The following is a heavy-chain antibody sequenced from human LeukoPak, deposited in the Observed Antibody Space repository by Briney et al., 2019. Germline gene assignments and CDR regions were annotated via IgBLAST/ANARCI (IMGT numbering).Heavy chain of an antibody. CDR2: IYTSGEV. CDR3: ARVGLYGEYTS. J-gene: IGHJ5*02. CDR1: GVSISSFY. V-gene: IGHV4-4*07. Sequence: SETLSLTCNVSGVSISSFYWSWIRQPAGKGLEWVGRIYTSGEVNYNPSLKSRLTLSVDTSTNQFSLKLSSVTAADTALYYCARVGLYGEYTSWGQGTLVTVSS. D-gene: IGHD4-17*01.